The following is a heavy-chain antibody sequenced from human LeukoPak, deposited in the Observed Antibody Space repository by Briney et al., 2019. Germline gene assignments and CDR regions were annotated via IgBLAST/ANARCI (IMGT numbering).Heavy chain of an antibody. CDR1: GGSFSGYY. J-gene: IGHJ5*02. D-gene: IGHD6-13*01. Sequence: SETLSLTCAVYGGSFSGYYWSWIRQPPGKGLEWIREINHSGSTNYNPSLKSRVTISVDTSKNQFSLKLSSVTAADTAVYYCARGGREYSSSWYDTWGQGTLVTVSS. CDR3: ARGGREYSSSWYDT. V-gene: IGHV4-34*01. CDR2: INHSGST.